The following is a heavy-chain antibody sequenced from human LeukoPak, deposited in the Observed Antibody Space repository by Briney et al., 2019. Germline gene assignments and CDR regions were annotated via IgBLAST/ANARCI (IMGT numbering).Heavy chain of an antibody. J-gene: IGHJ5*02. CDR3: ARDELHSGYNWFDP. V-gene: IGHV4-34*12. D-gene: IGHD1-7*01. CDR2: MIHSGGS. Sequence: PSETLSLTCGVSGGAFSGYYWSWIRQAPGKGLEWIGEMIHSGGSNYNPSLRSRVTISVDTSKNQFSLKLSSVTAADTAVYYCARDELHSGYNWFDPWGQGTLVTVSS. CDR1: GGAFSGYY.